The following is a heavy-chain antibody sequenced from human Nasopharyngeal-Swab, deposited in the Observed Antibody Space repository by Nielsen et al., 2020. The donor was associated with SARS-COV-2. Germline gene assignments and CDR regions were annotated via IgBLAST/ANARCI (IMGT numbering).Heavy chain of an antibody. Sequence: ASVKVSCKASGYTFARYYMHWVRQAPGQGLEWMGIINPSGGSTTYAQRFQGRVTMTRDTSTSTVYLYLSSLRSEDTAVYYCARGEEEMATIRPFDYWGQGTLVTVSS. CDR3: ARGEEEMATIRPFDY. V-gene: IGHV1-46*01. D-gene: IGHD5-24*01. CDR2: INPSGGST. CDR1: GYTFARYY. J-gene: IGHJ4*02.